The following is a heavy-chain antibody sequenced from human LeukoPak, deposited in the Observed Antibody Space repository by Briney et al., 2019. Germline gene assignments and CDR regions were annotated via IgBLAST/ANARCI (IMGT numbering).Heavy chain of an antibody. CDR3: ARGRYGWLPFDY. V-gene: IGHV4-59*02. CDR1: GGSVSSYY. J-gene: IGHJ4*02. D-gene: IGHD3-16*01. Sequence: SETLSLTCTVSGGSVSSYYWSWIRQPPGKGLEWIGYIYYSGSTNYNPSLKSRDTISVDTSKNQFTLKLSSVTAADTAVYYCARGRYGWLPFDYWGQGTLVTVSS. CDR2: IYYSGST.